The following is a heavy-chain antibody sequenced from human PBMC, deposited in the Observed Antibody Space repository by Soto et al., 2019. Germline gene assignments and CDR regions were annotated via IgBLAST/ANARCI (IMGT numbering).Heavy chain of an antibody. D-gene: IGHD3-10*01. Sequence: QVQLQESGPGLVKPSETLSLTCTVSGGSISSYYWSWIRQPPGKGLEWIGYIYYSGSTNYNPSLKSRVTISVDTSKNQCSLKLSSVTAADTAVYYCARSSYYYGSGSPDYWGQGTLVTVSS. CDR3: ARSSYYYGSGSPDY. CDR1: GGSISSYY. J-gene: IGHJ4*02. V-gene: IGHV4-59*01. CDR2: IYYSGST.